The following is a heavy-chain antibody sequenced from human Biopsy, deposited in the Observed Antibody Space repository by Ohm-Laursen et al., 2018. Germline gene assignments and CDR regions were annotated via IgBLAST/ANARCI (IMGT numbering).Heavy chain of an antibody. CDR3: ARDPRYGYGSYLDY. CDR2: INPNSGVT. Sequence: VSSVKVSCKASGYTFTGYYMHWVRQAPGQGLEWMGWINPNSGVTNYAQRFQGRVTMTRDTSISTAYMELSRLRSDDTAVYYCARDPRYGYGSYLDYWGQGTLVAVSS. J-gene: IGHJ4*02. D-gene: IGHD3-10*01. V-gene: IGHV1-2*02. CDR1: GYTFTGYY.